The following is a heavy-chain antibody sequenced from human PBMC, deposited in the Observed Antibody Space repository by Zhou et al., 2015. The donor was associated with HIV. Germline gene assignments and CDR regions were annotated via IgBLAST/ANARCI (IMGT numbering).Heavy chain of an antibody. V-gene: IGHV1-46*01. Sequence: QVQLVQSGAEVKKPGASVKVSCKASGYTFTSYYMHWVRQAPGQGLEWMGIINPSGGSTSYAQKFQGRVTMTRDTSTSTVYMELSSLRSEDTAVYYCARDPVFGLMAYGGNPDWFFDLWGRGTLVTVSS. CDR3: ARDPVFGLMAYGGNPDWFFDL. CDR1: GYTFTSYY. D-gene: IGHD4-23*01. J-gene: IGHJ2*01. CDR2: INPSGGST.